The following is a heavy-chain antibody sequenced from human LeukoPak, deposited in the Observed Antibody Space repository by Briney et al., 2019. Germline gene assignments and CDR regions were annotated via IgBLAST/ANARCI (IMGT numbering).Heavy chain of an antibody. CDR2: IWPSGST. Sequence: SQTLSLTCSVSGGSISSGPYFWSWIRQSPGQGLEWIGYIWPSGSTNYNPSLSGRVAISLDKSRNHFTLMVTAVTAADTAVYYCARQGLPPGASYYYYYYMDVWGKGTTVTVSS. D-gene: IGHD1-14*01. V-gene: IGHV4-30-2*06. J-gene: IGHJ6*03. CDR3: ARQGLPPGASYYYYYYMDV. CDR1: GGSISSGPYF.